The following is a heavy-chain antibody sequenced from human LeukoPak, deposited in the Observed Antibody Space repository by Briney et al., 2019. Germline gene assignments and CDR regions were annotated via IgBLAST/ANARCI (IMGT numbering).Heavy chain of an antibody. CDR3: ARFIGVVVPGY. CDR1: GGSISSSSYY. CDR2: IYYSGST. Sequence: PSETLSLTCTVSGGSISSSSYYWGWIRQPPGKGLEWLGNIYYSGSTYYNPSLKSRVTISVDTPKNQFSLKLSSVTAAYAAVYYCARFIGVVVPGYWGQGTLVTVSS. D-gene: IGHD2-15*01. V-gene: IGHV4-39*07. J-gene: IGHJ4*02.